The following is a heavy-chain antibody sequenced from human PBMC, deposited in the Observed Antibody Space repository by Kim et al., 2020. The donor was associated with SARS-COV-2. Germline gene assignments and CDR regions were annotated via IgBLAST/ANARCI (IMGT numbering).Heavy chain of an antibody. CDR3: ARDRWRYSYGYNRVDY. D-gene: IGHD5-18*01. CDR2: ISSSGSTI. J-gene: IGHJ4*02. V-gene: IGHV3-11*04. CDR1: GFTFSDYY. Sequence: GGSLRLSCAASGFTFSDYYMSWIRQAPGKGLEWVSYISSSGSTIYYADSVKGRFTISRDNAKNSLYLQMNSLRAEDTAVYYCARDRWRYSYGYNRVDYWGQGTLVTVSS.